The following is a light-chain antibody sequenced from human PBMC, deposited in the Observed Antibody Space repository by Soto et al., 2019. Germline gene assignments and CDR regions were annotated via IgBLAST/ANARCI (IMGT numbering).Light chain of an antibody. CDR2: GAS. CDR3: QQYGSSGT. Sequence: EIVLTQSPGTLSLSPGERATLSCRASQSVSFSSLAWYQHKPGRAPRLLIYGASNRATGIPDRFSGSGSGTDFTLTISRLEPEDFAVYYCQQYGSSGTFGQGTKVDIK. CDR1: QSVSFSS. V-gene: IGKV3-20*01. J-gene: IGKJ1*01.